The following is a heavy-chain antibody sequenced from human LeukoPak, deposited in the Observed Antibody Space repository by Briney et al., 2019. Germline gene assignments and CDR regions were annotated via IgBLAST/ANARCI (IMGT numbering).Heavy chain of an antibody. J-gene: IGHJ6*03. V-gene: IGHV1-3*03. CDR3: ARGPRVAYSSSSDGYYYYYMDV. CDR2: INAGNGNT. D-gene: IGHD6-6*01. Sequence: GASVKVSCKASGYTFTSYAMHWVRQAPGQRLEWMGWINAGNGNTKYSQEFQGRVTITRDTSASTAYMELSSLRSEDMAVYYCARGPRVAYSSSSDGYYYYYMDVWGKGITVTVSS. CDR1: GYTFTSYA.